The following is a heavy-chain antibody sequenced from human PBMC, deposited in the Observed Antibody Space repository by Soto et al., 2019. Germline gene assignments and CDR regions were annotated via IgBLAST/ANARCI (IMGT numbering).Heavy chain of an antibody. J-gene: IGHJ4*02. V-gene: IGHV3-15*01. CDR1: GFTFSNAR. CDR3: TTDDPINKN. Sequence: GGSLRLSCAASGFTFSNARMSWVRQAPGKGLEWVGRIKSKTDGGTTDYAAPVKGRFTISRDDSKNTLFLQMNSPKTEDTAVYCCTTDDPINKNWGQGTLVTVSS. CDR2: IKSKTDGGTT.